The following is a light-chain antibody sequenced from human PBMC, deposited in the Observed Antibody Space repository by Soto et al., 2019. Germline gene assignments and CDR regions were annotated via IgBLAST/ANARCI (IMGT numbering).Light chain of an antibody. Sequence: ESVLTQSPDTLSLSPGERATLCFIATQTIISDYLAWYQQKPGQAPRLLIYGASSRATGIPDRFSGSGSGTDFTLTISRLEPEDFAVYYCQQYGSSPRTFGQGTKVDIK. V-gene: IGKV3-20*01. J-gene: IGKJ1*01. CDR3: QQYGSSPRT. CDR2: GAS. CDR1: QTIISDY.